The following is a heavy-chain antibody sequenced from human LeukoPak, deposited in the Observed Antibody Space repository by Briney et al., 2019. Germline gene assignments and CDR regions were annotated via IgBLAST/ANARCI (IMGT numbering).Heavy chain of an antibody. J-gene: IGHJ4*02. CDR3: ARHEDSYSGSYYGEDY. CDR1: GGSISSSSYY. CDR2: IYYSGST. Sequence: SETLSLTCTVSGGSISSSSYYWGWICQPPGKGLEWIGSIYYSGSTYYNPSLKSRVTISVDTSKNQFSLKLSSVTAADTAVYYCARHEDSYSGSYYGEDYWGQGTLVTVSS. V-gene: IGHV4-39*01. D-gene: IGHD1-26*01.